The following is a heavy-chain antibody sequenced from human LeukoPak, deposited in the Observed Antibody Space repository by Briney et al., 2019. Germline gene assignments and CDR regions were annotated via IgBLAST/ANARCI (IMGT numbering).Heavy chain of an antibody. Sequence: GGSLRLSCAASGFNFGEFWMAWVRQTPGMGLEWVADIKEDGSESFYVDSVKGRFTISRDNSKNTLYLQMNSLRAEDTAVYYCARASLYGDYEGYYFDYWGQGTLVTVSS. V-gene: IGHV3-7*03. CDR1: GFNFGEFW. D-gene: IGHD4-17*01. CDR3: ARASLYGDYEGYYFDY. J-gene: IGHJ4*02. CDR2: IKEDGSES.